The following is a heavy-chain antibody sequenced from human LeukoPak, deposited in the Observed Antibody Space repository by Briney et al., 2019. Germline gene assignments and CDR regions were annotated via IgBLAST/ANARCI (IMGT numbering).Heavy chain of an antibody. CDR1: GGSFSGYH. CDR3: ARVRIAARPFDY. J-gene: IGHJ4*02. D-gene: IGHD6-6*01. V-gene: IGHV4-34*01. CDR2: INHSGST. Sequence: PSETLSLTCAVYGGSFSGYHWSWIRQPPGKGLEWIGEINHSGSTNYNPSLKSRVTISVDTSKNQFSLKLSSVTAADTAVYYCARVRIAARPFDYWGQGTLVTVSS.